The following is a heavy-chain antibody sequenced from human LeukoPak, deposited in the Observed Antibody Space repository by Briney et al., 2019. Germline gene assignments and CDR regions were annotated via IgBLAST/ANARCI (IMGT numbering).Heavy chain of an antibody. V-gene: IGHV1-46*01. CDR1: GYTFTSYY. D-gene: IGHD3-10*01. CDR3: ARAANYYGSGSNWFDP. Sequence: ASVKVSCTASGYTFTSYYMHWVRQAPGQGLEWMGIINPSGSSTSYAQKFQGRVTMTRDTSTSTVYMELSSLRSEDTAEYYCARAANYYGSGSNWFDPWGQGTLVTVSS. J-gene: IGHJ5*02. CDR2: INPSGSST.